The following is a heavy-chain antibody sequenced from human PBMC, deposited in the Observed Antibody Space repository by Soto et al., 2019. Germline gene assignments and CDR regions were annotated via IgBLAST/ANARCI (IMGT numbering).Heavy chain of an antibody. CDR3: ASTSPYDGSGYLDY. Sequence: SVKVSCKASGGTFSSYAISWVRQAPGQGLEWMGGIIPIFGTANYAQKFQGRVTITADKSTSTAYMELSSLRSEDTAVYYCASTSPYDGSGYLDYWGQGTLVTVSS. D-gene: IGHD3-22*01. CDR1: GGTFSSYA. J-gene: IGHJ4*02. CDR2: IIPIFGTA. V-gene: IGHV1-69*06.